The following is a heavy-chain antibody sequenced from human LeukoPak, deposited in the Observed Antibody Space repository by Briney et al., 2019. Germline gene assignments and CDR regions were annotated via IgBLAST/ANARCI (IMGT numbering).Heavy chain of an antibody. CDR1: GFTFNTNW. J-gene: IGHJ6*02. CDR3: VRGDTYDYYYYYGTDV. D-gene: IGHD5-18*01. CDR2: INGDGSTT. Sequence: PGGSLRLSCAASGFTFNTNWMHWVRQAPGKGLVWVSCINGDGSTTTYADSVKGRFTISRDNAKNTVYLQINNLRPEDTAVYYCVRGDTYDYYYYYGTDVWGQGTTVTVSS. V-gene: IGHV3-74*01.